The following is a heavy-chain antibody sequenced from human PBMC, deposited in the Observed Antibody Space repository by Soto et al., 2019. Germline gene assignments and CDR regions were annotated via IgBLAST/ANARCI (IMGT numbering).Heavy chain of an antibody. D-gene: IGHD6-19*01. CDR1: GDSISSFY. J-gene: IGHJ4*02. Sequence: ETLSLTCTVSGDSISSFYWSWIRQPPGKGLEWIAFVYTGDTDYNPSLKSRVTISIDTSKSQFSLKLSSVTAADTAVYYCARDRKPAEWLGINYWSQGTLVTVSS. CDR2: VYTGDT. CDR3: ARDRKPAEWLGINY. V-gene: IGHV4-59*01.